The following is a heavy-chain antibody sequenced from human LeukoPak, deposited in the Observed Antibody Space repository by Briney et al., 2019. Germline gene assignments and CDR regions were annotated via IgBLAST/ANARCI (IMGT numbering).Heavy chain of an antibody. D-gene: IGHD1-26*01. J-gene: IGHJ5*02. Sequence: SETLSLTCTVSGGSISSSSYYWGWIRQPPGKGLEWIGSIYYSGSTYYNPSLKSRVTISVDTSKNQFSLKLSSVTAADTAVYYCARGRVVGATCWFDPWGQGTLVTVSS. CDR1: GGSISSSSYY. CDR3: ARGRVVGATCWFDP. V-gene: IGHV4-39*07. CDR2: IYYSGST.